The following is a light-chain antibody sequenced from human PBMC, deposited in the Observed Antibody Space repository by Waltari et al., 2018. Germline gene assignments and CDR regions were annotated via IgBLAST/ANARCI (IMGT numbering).Light chain of an antibody. Sequence: QSALTQPASVSGSPGQSITISCSGSSGDVGMFNLVSWYQQHPGTAPQLIIYHVDARPSGVSYRFSASQSGHTASLTISGLQPEDEADYYCCSYAGNKWLFGGGTKVTVL. J-gene: IGLJ3*02. CDR3: CSYAGNKWL. CDR2: HVD. CDR1: SGDVGMFNL. V-gene: IGLV2-23*02.